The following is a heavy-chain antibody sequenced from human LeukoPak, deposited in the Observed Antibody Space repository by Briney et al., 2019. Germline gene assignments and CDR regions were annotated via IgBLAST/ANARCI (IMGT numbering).Heavy chain of an antibody. V-gene: IGHV1-8*01. J-gene: IGHJ3*02. D-gene: IGHD3-22*01. CDR3: ARGNIQIYYYDSSGYYSYAFDI. CDR1: GYTFTSYD. Sequence: ASVKVSCKASGYTFTSYDINWVRQATGQGLEWMGWMNPNSGNTGYAQKFQGRVTMTRNTSISTAYMELSSLRSEDTAVYYCARGNIQIYYYDSSGYYSYAFDIWGQGTMVTVSS. CDR2: MNPNSGNT.